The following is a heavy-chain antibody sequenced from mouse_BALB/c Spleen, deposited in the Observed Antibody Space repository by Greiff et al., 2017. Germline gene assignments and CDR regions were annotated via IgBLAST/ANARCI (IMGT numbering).Heavy chain of an antibody. Sequence: EVKLVESGGGLVQPGGSLKLSCAASGFTFSSYTMSWVRQTPEKRLEWVAYISNGGGSTYYPDTVKGRFTISRDNAKNTLYLQMSSLKSEDTAMYYCARHFTTVVSPPWFAYWGQGTLVTVSA. V-gene: IGHV5-12-2*01. J-gene: IGHJ3*01. CDR1: GFTFSSYT. CDR2: ISNGGGST. CDR3: ARHFTTVVSPPWFAY. D-gene: IGHD1-1*01.